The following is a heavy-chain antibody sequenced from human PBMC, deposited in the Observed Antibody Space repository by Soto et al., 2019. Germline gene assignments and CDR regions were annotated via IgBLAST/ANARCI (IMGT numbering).Heavy chain of an antibody. CDR2: INHSGST. Sequence: PSETVSLTCTVSGGSISSSNYYWGWIRQPPGKGLEWIGEINHSGSTNYNPSLKSRVTISVDTSKNQFSLKLSSVTAADTAVYYCASYGDYYYYYTDVWGKGTTVTVSS. D-gene: IGHD4-17*01. J-gene: IGHJ6*03. CDR1: GGSISSSNYY. CDR3: ASYGDYYYYYTDV. V-gene: IGHV4-39*07.